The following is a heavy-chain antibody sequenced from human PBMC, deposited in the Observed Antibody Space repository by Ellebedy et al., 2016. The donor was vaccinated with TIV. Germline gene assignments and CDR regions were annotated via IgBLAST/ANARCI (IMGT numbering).Heavy chain of an antibody. CDR1: GFTFSNYA. D-gene: IGHD6-19*01. Sequence: GESLKISCAASGFTFSNYAMSWVRQAPEKGLEWVSSISGSGGNTYYADSVKGRFTISRDNSKDTVYLQMNSLRAEDTAVYYCAKDAAGSSGWLPISHFDYWGQGTLVTVSS. V-gene: IGHV3-23*01. CDR3: AKDAAGSSGWLPISHFDY. CDR2: ISGSGGNT. J-gene: IGHJ4*02.